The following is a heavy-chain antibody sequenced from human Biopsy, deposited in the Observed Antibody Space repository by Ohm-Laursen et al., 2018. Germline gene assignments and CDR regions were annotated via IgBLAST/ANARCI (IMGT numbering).Heavy chain of an antibody. Sequence: SDTLSLTCAVSGYSISSGYNWGWIRQPPGEGLEWIGSFYHSGSTYYNPSLKSRVTISVDTSKNQFSLKLRSVTAADTAVYYCARAVDYYDPYYYYGLDVWGQGTTVTVSS. CDR1: GYSISSGYN. J-gene: IGHJ6*02. CDR3: ARAVDYYDPYYYYGLDV. V-gene: IGHV4-38-2*01. D-gene: IGHD3-16*01. CDR2: FYHSGST.